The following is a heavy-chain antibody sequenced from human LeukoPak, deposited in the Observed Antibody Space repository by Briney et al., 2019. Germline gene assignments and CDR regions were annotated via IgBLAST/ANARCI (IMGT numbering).Heavy chain of an antibody. D-gene: IGHD3-10*01. CDR1: SRSIPGYS. J-gene: IGHJ5*02. Sequence: SQTLSLTCSVSSRSIPGYSWSWIRQTPGKGLEGGGYIHYNGDPHYNPSLNSRLSMSVDTPNKQFSLNLRSVTAADTAVYYCVRGPYGSSISNWFDPWGQGLLVTVSS. CDR2: IHYNGDP. V-gene: IGHV4-59*01. CDR3: VRGPYGSSISNWFDP.